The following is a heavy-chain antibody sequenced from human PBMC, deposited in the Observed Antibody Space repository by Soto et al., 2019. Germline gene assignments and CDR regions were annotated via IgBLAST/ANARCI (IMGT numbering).Heavy chain of an antibody. Sequence: QLQLQESGPGLVKPSETLSLTCTVSGGSISSSSYYWGWIRQPPGKGLEWIGSSYYSGSTYYNPSLKSRVTISVDTSKHQFSLKLSSVTAADTTVYYRASGKNAVVVVAATGSFDYWGQGTLVTVSS. CDR1: GGSISSSSYY. CDR3: ASGKNAVVVVAATGSFDY. V-gene: IGHV4-39*01. CDR2: SYYSGST. J-gene: IGHJ4*02. D-gene: IGHD2-15*01.